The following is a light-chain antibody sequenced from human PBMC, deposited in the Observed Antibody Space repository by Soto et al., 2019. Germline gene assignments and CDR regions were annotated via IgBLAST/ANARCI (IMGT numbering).Light chain of an antibody. CDR3: QQYYTSPLT. CDR1: QYISGNY. CDR2: GAS. J-gene: IGKJ4*01. Sequence: EIGLTQSPGTLSLSPGERATLSCRASQYISGNYLAWYQQKPGQAPRLLIYGASSRATGVPDRFSGSGSGTDFTLTVSRLEPEDFAVFYCQQYYTSPLTFGGGTKVEIK. V-gene: IGKV3-20*01.